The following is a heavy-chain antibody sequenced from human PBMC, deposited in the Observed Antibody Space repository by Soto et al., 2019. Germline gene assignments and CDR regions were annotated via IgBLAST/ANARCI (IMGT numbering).Heavy chain of an antibody. CDR2: ISWNSGSI. J-gene: IGHJ2*01. CDR3: AKRRGDSSGYYLYWYFDL. D-gene: IGHD3-22*01. CDR1: GFTFDDYA. V-gene: IGHV3-9*01. Sequence: EVQLVESGGGLVQPGRSLRLSCAASGFTFDDYAMHWVRQAPGKGLEWVSGISWNSGSIGYADSVKGRFTISRDNAKNSLYLQMNSLRAEDTALYYCAKRRGDSSGYYLYWYFDLWGRGTLVTVSS.